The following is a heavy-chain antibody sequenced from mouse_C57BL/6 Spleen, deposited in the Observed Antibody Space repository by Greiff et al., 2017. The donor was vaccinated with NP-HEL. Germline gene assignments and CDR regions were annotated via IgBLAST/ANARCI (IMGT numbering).Heavy chain of an antibody. D-gene: IGHD2-2*01. CDR2: IYPRSGNT. Sequence: VQLQQSGAELARPGASVKLSCKASGYTFTSYGISWVKQRTGQGLEWIGEIYPRSGNTYYNEKFKGKATLTADKSSSTAYMELRSLTSEDSAVYFCARGGYAGAYWGQGTLVTVSA. V-gene: IGHV1-81*01. CDR1: GYTFTSYG. J-gene: IGHJ3*01. CDR3: ARGGYAGAY.